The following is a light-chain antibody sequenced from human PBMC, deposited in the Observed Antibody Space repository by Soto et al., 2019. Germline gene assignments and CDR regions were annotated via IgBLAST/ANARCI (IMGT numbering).Light chain of an antibody. CDR2: GAS. Sequence: EIVMTQSPATLSVSPGERATLSCRASQSVSRNIAWYQQKPGQAPRLLIYGASTRAIGIPARFSGSGSGTEFTLTISSLQSEAFAVYYCQQYNNWPTWAFGQGTKVEIK. CDR3: QQYNNWPTWA. J-gene: IGKJ1*01. V-gene: IGKV3-15*01. CDR1: QSVSRN.